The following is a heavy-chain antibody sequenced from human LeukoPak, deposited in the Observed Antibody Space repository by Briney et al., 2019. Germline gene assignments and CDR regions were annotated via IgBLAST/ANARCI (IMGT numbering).Heavy chain of an antibody. CDR2: ISGSGGSK. Sequence: GGSLTLSCSASGFPFSSYAMHWVRHAPGRGLEYVSAISGSGGSKYYADSVKGRFTISRDNSKNTLYLQMSSLRAEDTAVYFCVRGYSFGPYGMDVWGQGTTVTVSS. J-gene: IGHJ6*02. CDR3: VRGYSFGPYGMDV. D-gene: IGHD2-15*01. CDR1: GFPFSSYA. V-gene: IGHV3-64D*09.